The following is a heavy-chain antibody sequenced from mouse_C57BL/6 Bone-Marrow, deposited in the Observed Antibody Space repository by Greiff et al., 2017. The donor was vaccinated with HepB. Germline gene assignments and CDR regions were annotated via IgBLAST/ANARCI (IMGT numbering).Heavy chain of an antibody. D-gene: IGHD1-1*01. CDR1: GFTFSSYA. CDR2: ISDGGSYT. Sequence: EVNVVESGGGLVKPGGSLKLSCAASGFTFSSYAMSWVRQTPEKRLEWVATISDGGSYTYYPDNVKGRFTISRDNAKNNLYLQMSHLKSEDTAMYYCARDRYDWYFDVWGTGTTVTVSS. V-gene: IGHV5-4*01. J-gene: IGHJ1*03. CDR3: ARDRYDWYFDV.